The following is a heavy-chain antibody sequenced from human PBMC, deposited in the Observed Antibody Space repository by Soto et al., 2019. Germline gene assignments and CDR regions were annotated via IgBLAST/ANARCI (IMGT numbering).Heavy chain of an antibody. CDR3: ARDGTFGSGSPIDY. CDR2: IYHSGNT. CDR1: GGSISSDDYY. D-gene: IGHD3-10*01. J-gene: IGHJ4*02. V-gene: IGHV4-30-4*01. Sequence: SETLSLTCTVSGGSISSDDYYWSRLRQPPGKGLEWIGYIYHSGNTYYNPSLKSRLTISVDTSKNQFSLKLSSVTAADTAVYYCARDGTFGSGSPIDYWGQGMLVTVSS.